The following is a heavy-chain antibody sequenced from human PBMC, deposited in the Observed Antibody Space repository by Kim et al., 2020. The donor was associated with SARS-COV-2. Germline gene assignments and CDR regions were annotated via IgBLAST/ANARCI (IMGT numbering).Heavy chain of an antibody. Sequence: ASVKVSCKASGYTFTSYAMHWVRQAPGQRLEWMEWINAGNGNTKYSQKFQGRVTITRDTSASTAYMELSSLRSEDTAVYYCARARYDYVLEYYYYGMDVWGQGTTVTVSS. CDR3: ARARYDYVLEYYYYGMDV. V-gene: IGHV1-3*01. CDR1: GYTFTSYA. CDR2: INAGNGNT. D-gene: IGHD3-16*01. J-gene: IGHJ6*02.